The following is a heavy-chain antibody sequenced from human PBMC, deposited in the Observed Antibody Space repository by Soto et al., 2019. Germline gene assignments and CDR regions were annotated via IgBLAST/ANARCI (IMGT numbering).Heavy chain of an antibody. CDR2: ISYDGSNK. V-gene: IGHV3-30*03. Sequence: SGGSLRLSCAASGFTFSSYGMHWVRQAPGKGLEWVAVISYDGSNKYYADSVKGRFTISRDNSKNTLYLQMNSLRAEDTAVYYCAGEGEEYYDSSGLYRTYWGQGTLVTVSS. CDR3: AGEGEEYYDSSGLYRTY. CDR1: GFTFSSYG. J-gene: IGHJ4*02. D-gene: IGHD3-22*01.